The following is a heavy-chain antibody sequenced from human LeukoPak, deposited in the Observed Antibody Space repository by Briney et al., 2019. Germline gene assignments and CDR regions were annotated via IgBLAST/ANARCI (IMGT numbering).Heavy chain of an antibody. CDR1: GGSTSSYY. CDR2: NYYSGST. D-gene: IGHD5-18*01. V-gene: IGHV4-59*01. J-gene: IGHJ4*02. CDR3: ARGAAGYSYG. Sequence: SETLSLTCTVSGGSTSSYYWSWIRQPPGKGLEWIGHNYYSGSTNYNPSLKSRVTISIDTPKNQFSLRLSSVTAADTAVYYCARGAAGYSYGWGQGTLVTVSS.